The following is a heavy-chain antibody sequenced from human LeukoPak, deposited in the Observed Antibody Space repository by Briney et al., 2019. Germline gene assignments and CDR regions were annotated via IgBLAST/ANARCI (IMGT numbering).Heavy chain of an antibody. CDR1: GGSFSGYY. CDR3: ARGCPIVVVPAAYYYYGMDV. D-gene: IGHD2-2*01. CDR2: INHSGST. V-gene: IGHV4-34*01. J-gene: IGHJ6*02. Sequence: PSETLSLTCAVYGGSFSGYYWSWIRQPPGKGLEWIGEINHSGSTNYNPSLKSRVTISVDTSKNQFSLKLSSVTAADTAVYYCARGCPIVVVPAAYYYYGMDVWGQGTTVTVSS.